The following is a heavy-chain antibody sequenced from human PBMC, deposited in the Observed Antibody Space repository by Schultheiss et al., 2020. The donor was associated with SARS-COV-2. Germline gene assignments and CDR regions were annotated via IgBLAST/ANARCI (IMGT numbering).Heavy chain of an antibody. CDR3: ARESLPAYSGSHLGY. V-gene: IGHV3-53*01. J-gene: IGHJ4*02. Sequence: GGSLRLSCAASGFTVSSNYMSWVRQAPGKGLEWVSAISGSGGSTYYADSVKGRFTISRDNAKNSLYLQMNSLRAEDTAVYYCARESLPAYSGSHLGYWGQGTLVTVS. CDR2: ISGSGGST. CDR1: GFTVSSNY. D-gene: IGHD1-26*01.